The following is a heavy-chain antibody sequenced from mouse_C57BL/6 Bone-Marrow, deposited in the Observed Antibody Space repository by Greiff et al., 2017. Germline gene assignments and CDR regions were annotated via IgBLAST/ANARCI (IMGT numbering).Heavy chain of an antibody. J-gene: IGHJ4*01. CDR3: VRQNYGNMDY. V-gene: IGHV10-1*01. CDR1: GFSFNTYA. Sequence: EVMLVESGGGLVQPKGSLKLSCAASGFSFNTYAMNWVRQAPGKGLEWVARIRSKSNNYATYYADSVKDRFTISRDDSESMLYLQMNNLKTEDTAMYYCVRQNYGNMDYWGQGTSVTVSS. CDR2: IRSKSNNYAT. D-gene: IGHD1-1*01.